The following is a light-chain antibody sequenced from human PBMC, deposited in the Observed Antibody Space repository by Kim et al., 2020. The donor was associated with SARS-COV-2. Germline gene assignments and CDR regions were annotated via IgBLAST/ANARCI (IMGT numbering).Light chain of an antibody. CDR2: GAS. Sequence: DIQMAQSPSSLSASVGDRVTITCRASQGISNSLAWYRQKPGKVPMLLIYGASTLRSGVPSRFRGSGSGTDFTLTISSLQPEDAATYDSQKYNSAPWTFGQGTKVDIK. V-gene: IGKV1-27*01. CDR3: QKYNSAPWT. CDR1: QGISNS. J-gene: IGKJ1*01.